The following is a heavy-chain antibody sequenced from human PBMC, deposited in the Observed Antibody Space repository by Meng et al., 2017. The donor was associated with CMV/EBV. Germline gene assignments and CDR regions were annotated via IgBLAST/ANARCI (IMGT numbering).Heavy chain of an antibody. D-gene: IGHD6-13*01. CDR1: GYSFSDYF. J-gene: IGHJ6*02. CDR2: INPNSGDT. V-gene: IGHV1-2*02. CDR3: ARDRGYSSSWRRGYYGMDV. Sequence: ASVKVSCKTSGYSFSDYFMHWVRLAPGQGFEWMGWINPNSGDTMYGMEFQGRVTMTWDTSISTAYMELTRLSSVTAADTAVYYCARDRGYSSSWRRGYYGMDVWGQGTTVTVSS.